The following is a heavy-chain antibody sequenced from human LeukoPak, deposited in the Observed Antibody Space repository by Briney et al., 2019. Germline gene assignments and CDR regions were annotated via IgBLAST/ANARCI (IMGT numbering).Heavy chain of an antibody. CDR3: ARYSRITRPLDAFDI. J-gene: IGHJ3*02. D-gene: IGHD3-3*01. V-gene: IGHV4-39*01. CDR2: IYYSGST. CDR1: GGSISSSSYS. Sequence: SETLSLTCTVSGGSISSSSYSWGWIRQPPGKGLECIGSIYYSGSTYYNPSLKSRVTISVDTSKNQFSLRLSSVTAADTAVYYCARYSRITRPLDAFDIWGQGTMVTVSP.